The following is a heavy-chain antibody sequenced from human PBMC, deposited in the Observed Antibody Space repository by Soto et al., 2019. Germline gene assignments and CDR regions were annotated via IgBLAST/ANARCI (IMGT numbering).Heavy chain of an antibody. CDR1: GGSISSSDDY. J-gene: IGHJ4*02. D-gene: IGHD3-10*01. CDR3: ARGSSGDKVDY. Sequence: SETLSLTCIVSGGSISSSDDYWSWIRQSPYRGLEWIGHMYNGGATYSSPSLRIRITISVDTSKTQFFLKVTSLSAADTAVYYCARGSSGDKVDYWGQGILVTAPQ. CDR2: MYNGGAT. V-gene: IGHV4-30-4*01.